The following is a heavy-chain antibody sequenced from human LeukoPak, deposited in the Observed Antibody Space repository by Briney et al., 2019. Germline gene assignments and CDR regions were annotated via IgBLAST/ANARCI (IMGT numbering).Heavy chain of an antibody. V-gene: IGHV3-48*03. CDR3: ARDQGDFWSGYSDY. CDR1: GFTFSSYE. D-gene: IGHD3-3*01. CDR2: ISSSGSTI. J-gene: IGHJ4*02. Sequence: GGSLRLSCAASGFTFSSYEMNWVRQAPGKGLEWVSYISSSGSTIYYADSVKGRFTISRDNAKNSLYLQMNSLSAEDTAVYYCARDQGDFWSGYSDYWGQGTLVTVSS.